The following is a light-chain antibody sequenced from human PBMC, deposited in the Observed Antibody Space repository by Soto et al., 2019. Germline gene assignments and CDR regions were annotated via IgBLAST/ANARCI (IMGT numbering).Light chain of an antibody. CDR2: DTR. CDR1: TGAVTSGHY. Sequence: QAVVTQEPSLTVSPGETVTLTCGSSTGAVTSGHYPYWFQQNPGQAPRTMIYDTRNKHPWTPARFSGSLLGGKAALILSGAQPEDEDEYYCLLSYSGAGMVFGGGTKLTVL. V-gene: IGLV7-46*01. CDR3: LLSYSGAGMV. J-gene: IGLJ2*01.